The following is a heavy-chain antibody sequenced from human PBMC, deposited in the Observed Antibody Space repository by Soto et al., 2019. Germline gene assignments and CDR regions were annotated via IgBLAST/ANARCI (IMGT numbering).Heavy chain of an antibody. CDR2: ISYDGSNK. Sequence: GGSLRLSCAASGFTFSSYAMHWVRQAPGKGLEWVAVISYDGSNKYYADSVKGRFTISRDNSKNTLYLQMNSLRAEDTAVYYCARALGATTTAAEYFQHWGQGTLVTVSS. CDR3: ARALGATTTAAEYFQH. D-gene: IGHD1-26*01. V-gene: IGHV3-30-3*01. J-gene: IGHJ1*01. CDR1: GFTFSSYA.